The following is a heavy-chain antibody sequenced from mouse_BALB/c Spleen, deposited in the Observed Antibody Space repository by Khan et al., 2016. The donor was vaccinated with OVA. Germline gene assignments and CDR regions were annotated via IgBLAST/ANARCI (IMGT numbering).Heavy chain of an antibody. Sequence: IQLVQSGAELARPGALVKLSCKASGFNITNYYIHWVKQRPEQGLEWIGWIDPDTGNTKYDPKFQGKASLAADTSSNTAYLQLSSLTSEDSAVYDCARRGLYGIFVYGGQGTLVTVSA. CDR3: ARRGLYGIFVY. D-gene: IGHD2-1*01. CDR1: GFNITNYY. J-gene: IGHJ3*01. CDR2: IDPDTGNT. V-gene: IGHV14-1*02.